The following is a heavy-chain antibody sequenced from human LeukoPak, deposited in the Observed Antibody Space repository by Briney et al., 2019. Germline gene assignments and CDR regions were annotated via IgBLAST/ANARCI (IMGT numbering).Heavy chain of an antibody. Sequence: GGSLRLSCAASGFTFSDYYMSWIRQAPGKGLEWVSYISSSSSYTNYADSVKGRFTISRDNAKNSLYLQMNSLRAEDTAVYYCARDRALPDSWFDPWGQGTLVTVSP. CDR1: GFTFSDYY. V-gene: IGHV3-11*05. CDR2: ISSSSSYT. CDR3: ARDRALPDSWFDP. D-gene: IGHD1-14*01. J-gene: IGHJ5*02.